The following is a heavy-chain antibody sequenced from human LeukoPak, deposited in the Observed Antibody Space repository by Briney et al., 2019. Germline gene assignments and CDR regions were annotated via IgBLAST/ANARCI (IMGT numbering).Heavy chain of an antibody. CDR3: ARAYRWLQSYYMDV. CDR2: INHSGST. D-gene: IGHD5-24*01. CDR1: GGSFSGYY. Sequence: PSETLSLTCAVYGGSFSGYYWSWIRQPPGKGLEWIGKINHSGSTNYNPSLKSRVTISVDTSKNQFSLKLSSVTAADTAVYYCARAYRWLQSYYMDVWGKGTTVTVSS. J-gene: IGHJ6*03. V-gene: IGHV4-34*01.